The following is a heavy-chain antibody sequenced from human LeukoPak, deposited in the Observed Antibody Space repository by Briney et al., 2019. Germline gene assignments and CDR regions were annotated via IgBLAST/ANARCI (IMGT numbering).Heavy chain of an antibody. Sequence: ASVKVSCKASGYTFSNYGISWVRQAPGQGLEWVGWIRGDNGNTNYAQKFQGRVTMTRDTSTSTVYMELSSLRSEDTAVYYCARDAGKRTFDYWGQGTLVTVSS. CDR1: GYTFSNYG. J-gene: IGHJ4*02. D-gene: IGHD6-25*01. CDR2: IRGDNGNT. CDR3: ARDAGKRTFDY. V-gene: IGHV1-18*01.